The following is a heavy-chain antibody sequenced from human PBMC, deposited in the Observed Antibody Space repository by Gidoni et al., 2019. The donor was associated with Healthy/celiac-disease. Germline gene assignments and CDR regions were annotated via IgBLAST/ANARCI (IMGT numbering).Heavy chain of an antibody. J-gene: IGHJ4*02. CDR3: ARWGWASIAVAGTQGSY. Sequence: QLQLQESGPGLVKPSETLSLTCTVSGGSISSSSYDWGWIRQPPGKGLEWIGSIYYSGSTYYNPSLKSRVTISVDTSKNQFSLKLSSVTAADTAVYYCARWGWASIAVAGTQGSYWGQGTLVTVSS. V-gene: IGHV4-39*01. CDR2: IYYSGST. CDR1: GGSISSSSYD. D-gene: IGHD6-19*01.